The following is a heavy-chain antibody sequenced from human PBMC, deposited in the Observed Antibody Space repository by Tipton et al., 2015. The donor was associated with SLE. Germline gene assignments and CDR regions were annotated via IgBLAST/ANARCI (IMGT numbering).Heavy chain of an antibody. Sequence: GLVKPSETLSLTCTVSGGSISSSSYYWGWIRQPPGKGLEWIGNIYYTGNTYYNPSLKSRVTISVDTSKNQFSLKLSSVTAADTAVYYCARGVLRPFDYWGQGTLVTVSS. CDR2: IYYTGNT. V-gene: IGHV4-39*07. CDR3: ARGVLRPFDY. CDR1: GGSISSSSYY. D-gene: IGHD1-1*01. J-gene: IGHJ4*02.